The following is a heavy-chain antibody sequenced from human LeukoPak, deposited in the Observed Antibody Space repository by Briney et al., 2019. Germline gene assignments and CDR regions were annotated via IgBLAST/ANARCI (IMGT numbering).Heavy chain of an antibody. J-gene: IGHJ3*02. V-gene: IGHV5-51*01. Sequence: GESLKISCKGSGYSFTNYWIAWVRQMPGKGLEWMGIIYPDDSDTRYSPSFQGQVTILADKSISTAYLQWSGLKASDTATYYCARIWLRAFDIWGQGTMVTVSS. CDR3: ARIWLRAFDI. CDR2: IYPDDSDT. CDR1: GYSFTNYW. D-gene: IGHD3-16*01.